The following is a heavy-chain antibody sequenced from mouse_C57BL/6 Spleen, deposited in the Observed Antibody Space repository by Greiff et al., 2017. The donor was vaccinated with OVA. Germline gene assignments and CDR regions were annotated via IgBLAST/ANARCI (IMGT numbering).Heavy chain of an antibody. CDR1: GFTFSSYA. J-gene: IGHJ2*01. Sequence: EVKLVESGGGLVKPGGSLKLSCAASGFTFSSYAMSWVRQTPEKRLEWVATISDGGSYTYYPDNVKGRFTISRDNAKNNLYLQMSHLKSEDTAMYYCARDRYYDYGGSFDYWGQGTTLTVSS. CDR2: ISDGGSYT. CDR3: ARDRYYDYGGSFDY. D-gene: IGHD2-4*01. V-gene: IGHV5-4*01.